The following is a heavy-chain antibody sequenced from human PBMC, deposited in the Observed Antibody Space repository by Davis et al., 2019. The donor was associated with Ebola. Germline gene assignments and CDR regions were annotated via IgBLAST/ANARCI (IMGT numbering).Heavy chain of an antibody. J-gene: IGHJ3*02. Sequence: GESLKISCAASGFTFSGYWMSWVRQAPGKGLEWVGNINQDGSRKFYVDSVKGRFTLTRDNAKNSLFLQMNSLRGDDTALYYCARDRDFAFDIRGQGTMVTVSS. D-gene: IGHD3-10*01. CDR3: ARDRDFAFDI. CDR1: GFTFSGYW. V-gene: IGHV3-7*03. CDR2: INQDGSRK.